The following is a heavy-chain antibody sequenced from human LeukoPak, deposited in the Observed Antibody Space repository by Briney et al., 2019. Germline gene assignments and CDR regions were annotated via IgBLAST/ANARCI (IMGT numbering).Heavy chain of an antibody. CDR1: GYTFTSYY. V-gene: IGHV1-46*01. D-gene: IGHD3-9*01. CDR3: ARDGARYYDIPRPFDY. CDR2: INPSGGST. Sequence: GASVKVSCKASGYTFTSYYMHWVRQAPGQGLEWMGIINPSGGSTSYAQKFQGRVTMTRDMSTSTVYMELSSLRSEDTAVYYCARDGARYYDIPRPFDYWGQGTLVTVSS. J-gene: IGHJ4*02.